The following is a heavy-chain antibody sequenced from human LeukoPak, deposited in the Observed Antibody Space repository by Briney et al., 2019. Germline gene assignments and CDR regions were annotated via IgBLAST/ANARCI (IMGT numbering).Heavy chain of an antibody. J-gene: IGHJ4*02. Sequence: GGSLRLSCAASGFTFSSYWMSWVRQAPGKGLEWVANIKQDGSEKYYVDSVKGRFTISRDNAKNSLYLQMNSLRAEDTAVYYCAKVHGYYYDSSGYYSGVFTHYFDYWGQGTLVTVSS. CDR1: GFTFSSYW. V-gene: IGHV3-7*01. CDR3: AKVHGYYYDSSGYYSGVFTHYFDY. D-gene: IGHD3-22*01. CDR2: IKQDGSEK.